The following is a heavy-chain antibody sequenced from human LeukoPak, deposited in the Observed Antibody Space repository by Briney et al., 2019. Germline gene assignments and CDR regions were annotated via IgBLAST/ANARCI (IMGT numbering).Heavy chain of an antibody. CDR1: GGSFSGYY. D-gene: IGHD1-7*01. J-gene: IGHJ4*02. Sequence: SETLSLTCAVYGGSFSGYYWSWIRQPPGKGLEWIGEINHSGSTNYNPSLKSRVTISVDTSKNQFSLKLSSVTAADTAVCYCARGHYAGTTSWGQGTLVTVSS. V-gene: IGHV4-34*01. CDR2: INHSGST. CDR3: ARGHYAGTTS.